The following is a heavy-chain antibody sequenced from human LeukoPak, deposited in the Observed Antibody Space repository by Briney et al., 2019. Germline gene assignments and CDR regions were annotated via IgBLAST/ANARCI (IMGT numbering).Heavy chain of an antibody. Sequence: APVKVSCKASGYTFTSYGISWVRQAPGQGLEWMGWISAYNGNTNYAQKLQGRVTMTTDTSTSTAYMELRSVRSDDTAVYYCARTAIQKKQQLGDWGQGTLVTVSS. CDR1: GYTFTSYG. CDR2: ISAYNGNT. CDR3: ARTAIQKKQQLGD. D-gene: IGHD6-13*01. J-gene: IGHJ4*02. V-gene: IGHV1-18*01.